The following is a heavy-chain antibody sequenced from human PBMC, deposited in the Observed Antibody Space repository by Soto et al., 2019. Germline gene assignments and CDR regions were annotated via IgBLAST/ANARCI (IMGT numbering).Heavy chain of an antibody. CDR2: IYYGGST. CDR3: ARLPGLVHP. J-gene: IGHJ5*02. V-gene: IGHV4-39*01. Sequence: SXXXDXXXWIRQPPGKGLEWIGTIYYGGSTYYNLSLKSRVTIFIDTSKNQFSLKLSSVTAADTAVYYCARLPGLVHPWGQGTLVTVSS. CDR1: SXXXDX.